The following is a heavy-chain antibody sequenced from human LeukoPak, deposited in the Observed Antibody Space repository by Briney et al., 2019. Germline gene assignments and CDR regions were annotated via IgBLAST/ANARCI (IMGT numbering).Heavy chain of an antibody. CDR2: IWYDGSNK. V-gene: IGHV3-33*01. CDR1: GFTFSSYG. J-gene: IGHJ4*02. D-gene: IGHD3-22*01. Sequence: GGSLRLSCAASGFTFSSYGMHWVRQAPGKGLEWVAVIWYDGSNKYYADSVKGRFTISRDNPKNTLYLQMNSLRAEDTAVYYCARGGYYYDRAFDYWGQGTLVTVSS. CDR3: ARGGYYYDRAFDY.